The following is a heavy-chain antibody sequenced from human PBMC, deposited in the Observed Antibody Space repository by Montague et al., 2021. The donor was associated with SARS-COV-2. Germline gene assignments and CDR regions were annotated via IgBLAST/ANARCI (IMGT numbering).Heavy chain of an antibody. D-gene: IGHD6-6*01. CDR3: AKDLVLRAARPDALDV. CDR2: ISSSTNII. Sequence: SLRLSCAASGFTFGSYSVNWVRQAPGKGLEWISCISSSTNIIYYADSVKGRFTISRDNARNSLYLQMNSLRVDDTAVYYCAKDLVLRAARPDALDVWGQGTVVTVSS. CDR1: GFTFGSYS. J-gene: IGHJ3*01. V-gene: IGHV3-48*04.